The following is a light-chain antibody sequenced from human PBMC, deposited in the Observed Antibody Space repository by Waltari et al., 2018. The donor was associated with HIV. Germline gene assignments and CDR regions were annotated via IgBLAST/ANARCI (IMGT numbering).Light chain of an antibody. J-gene: IGKJ4*01. Sequence: DLQMTQPPSTLSASVGDRVTITCRASPSISRWLAWYQQKPGKAPNLLIYKASSLESGVPSRFSGSGSGTEFTLTISSLQPDDFATYYCQQFNTYPLTFGGGTKVEIK. V-gene: IGKV1-5*03. CDR1: PSISRW. CDR3: QQFNTYPLT. CDR2: KAS.